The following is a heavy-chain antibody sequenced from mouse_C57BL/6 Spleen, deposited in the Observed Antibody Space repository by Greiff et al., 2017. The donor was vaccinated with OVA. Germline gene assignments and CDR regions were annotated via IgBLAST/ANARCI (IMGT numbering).Heavy chain of an antibody. V-gene: IGHV5-17*01. Sequence: ELHLVESGGGLVKPGGSLKLSCAASGFTFSDYGMHWVRQAPEKGLEWVAYISSGSSTIYYADTVKGRVTISRDNAKNTLFLQMTSLRSEDTAMYYCARRYGSSYAMDYWGQGTSVTVSS. J-gene: IGHJ4*01. CDR2: ISSGSSTI. D-gene: IGHD1-1*01. CDR1: GFTFSDYG. CDR3: ARRYGSSYAMDY.